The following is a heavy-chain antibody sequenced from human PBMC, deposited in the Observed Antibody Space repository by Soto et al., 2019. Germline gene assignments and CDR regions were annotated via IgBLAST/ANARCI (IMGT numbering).Heavy chain of an antibody. Sequence: GSLRLSGAASGXIFSSYWMHWVRQDPGKGLEWVAGIWYDGSNTFYSDAVKGLFSISIDNSKKTVDLQMNSLRAEYTAVYYFAKSIAVAPGWLDPWGQGIQGTVS. CDR3: AKSIAVAPGWLDP. D-gene: IGHD6-19*01. CDR1: GXIFSSYW. V-gene: IGHV3-33*06. CDR2: IWYDGSNT. J-gene: IGHJ5*02.